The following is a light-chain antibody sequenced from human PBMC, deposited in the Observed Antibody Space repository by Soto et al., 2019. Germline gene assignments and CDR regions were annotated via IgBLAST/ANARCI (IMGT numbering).Light chain of an antibody. Sequence: EIVLTLSPGTLCLSPGERASLSYRASQSVGSLLAWYQHNPGQAPRLLIFDASYRAAGIPARFRGSGSGTDFTLTIDSLEPEDFAVYYCQQRTNWLWTFGQGTKV. J-gene: IGKJ1*01. CDR2: DAS. CDR1: QSVGSL. CDR3: QQRTNWLWT. V-gene: IGKV3-11*01.